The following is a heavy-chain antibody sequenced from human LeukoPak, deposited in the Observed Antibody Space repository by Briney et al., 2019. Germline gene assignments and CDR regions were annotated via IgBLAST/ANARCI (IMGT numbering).Heavy chain of an antibody. V-gene: IGHV1-18*01. Sequence: ASVKVSCKASGCTFTSYGISWVRQAPGQGLEWMGWISAYNGNTNYAQKLQGRVTMTTDTSTSTAYMELRSLRSGDTAVYYCARAPHELRFDPWGQGALVTVSS. J-gene: IGHJ5*02. CDR3: ARAPHELRFDP. D-gene: IGHD1-26*01. CDR1: GCTFTSYG. CDR2: ISAYNGNT.